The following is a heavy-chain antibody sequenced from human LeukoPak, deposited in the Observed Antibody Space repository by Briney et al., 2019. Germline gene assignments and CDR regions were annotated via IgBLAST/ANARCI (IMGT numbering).Heavy chain of an antibody. CDR3: ARKSISGSSLSYFDY. CDR2: IYDSGST. Sequence: SETLSLTCTVSGGSISSYYWSWLRQPPGKGLEWIGNIYDSGSTNYNHSLKSRLTISVDTSKNQCSLKLSSVTAADTAVYYCARKSISGSSLSYFDYWGQGTLVNVSS. V-gene: IGHV4-59*01. D-gene: IGHD3-22*01. CDR1: GGSISSYY. J-gene: IGHJ4*02.